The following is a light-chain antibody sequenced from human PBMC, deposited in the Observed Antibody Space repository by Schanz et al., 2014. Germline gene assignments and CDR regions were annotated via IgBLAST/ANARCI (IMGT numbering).Light chain of an antibody. Sequence: IQLTQSPSSLSASVGDRVTITCRASQGISSFLAWYQQKPGKVPKLLIYDASNLETGVPSRFSGSGSGTDFTFTITSLQPEDIATYYCQQYDNFPPLVTFGPGTKVDIK. CDR2: DAS. CDR3: QQYDNFPPLVT. CDR1: QGISSF. V-gene: IGKV1-33*01. J-gene: IGKJ3*01.